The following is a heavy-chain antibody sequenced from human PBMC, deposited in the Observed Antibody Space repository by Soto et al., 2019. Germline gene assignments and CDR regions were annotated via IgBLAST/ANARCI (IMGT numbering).Heavy chain of an antibody. D-gene: IGHD2-8*02. V-gene: IGHV4-34*01. J-gene: IGHJ4*02. CDR1: GGSFSGYY. CDR3: ARDKITGLFDY. CDR2: INHSGST. Sequence: PSETLSLTXAVYGGSFSGYYWTWIRQPPGTGLEWIGEINHSGSTNYNPSLKSRVTISVDTSKNQFSLKLTSVTAADTAVYYCARDKITGLFDYWGQGTLVTAPQ.